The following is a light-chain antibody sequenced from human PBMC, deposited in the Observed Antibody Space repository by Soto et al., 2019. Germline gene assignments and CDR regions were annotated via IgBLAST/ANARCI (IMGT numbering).Light chain of an antibody. J-gene: IGKJ1*01. Sequence: DIQLTQSPSLLSASVGDRVTITCRASHDISTYLAWYQQKPGKAPKLMIYEASTLQSGVPSRFSGSGSGTEFTLTISGLLPEDFATYYCQKYNSAPQTFGQGTKVDIK. CDR3: QKYNSAPQT. CDR2: EAS. CDR1: HDISTY. V-gene: IGKV1-9*01.